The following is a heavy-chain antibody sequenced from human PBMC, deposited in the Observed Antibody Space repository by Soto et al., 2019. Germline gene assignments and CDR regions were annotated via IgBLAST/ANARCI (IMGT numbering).Heavy chain of an antibody. J-gene: IGHJ4*02. Sequence: QVQLVQSGAEVKKPGASVKVSCKASGYTFTSYGISWVRKAPGQGLEWMGWISAYNGNTNYAQKLQGRVTMTTDTSTSTAYMELRSLRSDDTALYYCASTRRPYYYDSSDSHFDYWGQGTLVTVSS. CDR3: ASTRRPYYYDSSDSHFDY. CDR2: ISAYNGNT. D-gene: IGHD3-22*01. V-gene: IGHV1-18*04. CDR1: GYTFTSYG.